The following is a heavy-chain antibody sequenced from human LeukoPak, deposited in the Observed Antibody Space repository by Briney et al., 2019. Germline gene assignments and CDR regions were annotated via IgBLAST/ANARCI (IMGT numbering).Heavy chain of an antibody. CDR2: ISGSSRHK. V-gene: IGHV3-21*01. CDR1: GFTFSSYT. D-gene: IGHD6-13*01. Sequence: GGSLRLSCAASGFTFSSYTMTWVRQAPGKGLEWVSSISGSSRHKYYADSVKGRFTISRDNAKNSLYLQMNSLRAEDTAVYYCARTANFAAGYYIDYWGEGTLVTVSS. J-gene: IGHJ4*02. CDR3: ARTANFAAGYYIDY.